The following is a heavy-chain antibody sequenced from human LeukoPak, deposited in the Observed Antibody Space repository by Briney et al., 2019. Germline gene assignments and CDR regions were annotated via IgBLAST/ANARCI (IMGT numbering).Heavy chain of an antibody. CDR2: MYFSGST. CDR3: ANAASYSVDY. J-gene: IGHJ4*02. V-gene: IGHV4-39*01. D-gene: IGHD1-26*01. Sequence: SETLSLTGTVSGGSVSSSFYYWGWIRQPPGKGLEWIGSMYFSGSTHYNPSLKSRVTISVDTSKNQFSLKLTSVTAADTAVYYCANAASYSVDYWGQGTLVTVSS. CDR1: GGSVSSSFYY.